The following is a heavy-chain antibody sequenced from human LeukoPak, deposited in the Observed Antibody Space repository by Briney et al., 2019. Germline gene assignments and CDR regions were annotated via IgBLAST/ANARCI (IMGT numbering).Heavy chain of an antibody. D-gene: IGHD3-22*01. V-gene: IGHV3-21*01. Sequence: GGSLRLSCAGSGFIFSNYNMNWVRQAPGKGLEWVSSISSSSSYMYYADSVKGRFSISRDNAKNSLYLQMNSLRAEDTAVYYCASDGDRSGYTFDIWGQGTMVTVSS. CDR2: ISSSSSYM. CDR1: GFIFSNYN. CDR3: ASDGDRSGYTFDI. J-gene: IGHJ3*02.